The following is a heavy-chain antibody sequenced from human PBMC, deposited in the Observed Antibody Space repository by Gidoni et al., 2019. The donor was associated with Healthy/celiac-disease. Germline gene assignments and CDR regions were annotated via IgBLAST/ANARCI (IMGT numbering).Heavy chain of an antibody. CDR3: ASSIYDILTGYWSPADYFDY. J-gene: IGHJ4*02. CDR1: GGSISSSSYY. V-gene: IGHV4-39*01. D-gene: IGHD3-9*01. Sequence: QLQLQESGPGLVKPSETLSLTCTVSGGSISSSSYYWGWIRQPPGKGLEWIGSIYYSGSTYYNPSLKSRVTISVDTSKNQFSLKLSSVTAADTAVYYCASSIYDILTGYWSPADYFDYWGQGTLVTVSS. CDR2: IYYSGST.